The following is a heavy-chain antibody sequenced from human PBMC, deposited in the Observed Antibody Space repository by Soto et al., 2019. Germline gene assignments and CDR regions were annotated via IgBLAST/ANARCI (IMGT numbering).Heavy chain of an antibody. D-gene: IGHD3-22*01. V-gene: IGHV4-31*03. CDR2: IYYSGST. Sequence: SETLSLTCTVSGGSISSGGYYWSWIRQHPGKGLEWIGYIYYSGSTYYNPSLKSRVTISVDTSKNQFSLKLSSVTAADTAVYHCARASYDSSGYALDYWGQGTLVTVSS. CDR3: ARASYDSSGYALDY. CDR1: GGSISSGGYY. J-gene: IGHJ4*02.